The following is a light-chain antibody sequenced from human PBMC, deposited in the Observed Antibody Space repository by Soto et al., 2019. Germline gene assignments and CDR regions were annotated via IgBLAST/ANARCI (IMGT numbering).Light chain of an antibody. V-gene: IGKV3-20*01. CDR1: QSVSKNF. CDR2: GAS. Sequence: EIVLTQSPGTLSLSPGERATLSCRASQSVSKNFLAWYQQKPGQAPRLLISGASNRATGIPDRFSGSGSGTDFARTIDRLEPEDLAVYFCQQYGSSPPTLGGGTKVAIK. CDR3: QQYGSSPPT. J-gene: IGKJ4*01.